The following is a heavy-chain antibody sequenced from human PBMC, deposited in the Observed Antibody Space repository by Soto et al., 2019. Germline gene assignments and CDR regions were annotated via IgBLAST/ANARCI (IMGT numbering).Heavy chain of an antibody. Sequence: QVQLQESGPGLVKPSETLSLTCSVSGGSITSDHYYWNWIRQRPGKGLEWIGFIYHRGDTYYNPSLRSRVSMSVDTSKNQFYLNLRSVTVADTAVYWSAPCRAAAGAGFDPWGQGTQVTVSS. CDR2: IYHRGDT. CDR1: GGSITSDHYY. D-gene: IGHD6-13*01. J-gene: IGHJ5*02. CDR3: APCRAAAGAGFDP. V-gene: IGHV4-31*03.